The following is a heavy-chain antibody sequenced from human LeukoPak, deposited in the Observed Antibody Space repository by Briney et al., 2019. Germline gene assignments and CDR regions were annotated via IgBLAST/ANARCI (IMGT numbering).Heavy chain of an antibody. J-gene: IGHJ4*02. D-gene: IGHD3-10*01. Sequence: PSETLSLTCAVYGGSFSGYYWSWIRQPPGKGLEWIGEINHSGSTNYNPSLKSRVTISVDTSKNQFSLKLSSVTAADTAVYYCARRLRGVTTYRMGHFDYWGQGTLVTVSS. V-gene: IGHV4-34*01. CDR1: GGSFSGYY. CDR3: ARRLRGVTTYRMGHFDY. CDR2: INHSGST.